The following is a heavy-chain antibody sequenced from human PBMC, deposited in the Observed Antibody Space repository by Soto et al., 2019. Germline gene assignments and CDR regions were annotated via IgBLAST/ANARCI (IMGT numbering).Heavy chain of an antibody. V-gene: IGHV3-21*01. J-gene: IGHJ3*02. CDR2: ISRSAGNT. CDR1: GFTFSSYS. Sequence: GGSLRLSCAASGFTFSSYSMNWVRQAPGKGLEWVSSISRSAGNTYYADSMKGRFTISRDNAKNSMYLQMNSLRAEDTAVYYCARDQVPGLDAFDIWGQGTMVTVSS. CDR3: ARDQVPGLDAFDI.